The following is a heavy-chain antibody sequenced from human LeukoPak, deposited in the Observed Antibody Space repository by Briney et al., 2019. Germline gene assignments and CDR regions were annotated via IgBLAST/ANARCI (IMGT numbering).Heavy chain of an antibody. J-gene: IGHJ5*02. CDR1: GVSITSYY. Sequence: PSETLSLTCTVSGVSITSYYWSWIRQPPGKGLEWIGSIYNRGTTNYNPSLKSRVTIAVDTSKNQFSLKLTSVTAADTAVYYCARDRSYGNNWFDPWGQGTLVTVS. V-gene: IGHV4-59*01. CDR3: ARDRSYGNNWFDP. D-gene: IGHD4-17*01. CDR2: IYNRGTT.